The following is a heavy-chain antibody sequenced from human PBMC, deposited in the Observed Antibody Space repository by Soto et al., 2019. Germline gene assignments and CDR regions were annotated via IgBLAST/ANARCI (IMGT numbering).Heavy chain of an antibody. V-gene: IGHV3-23*01. CDR2: ISGNGGDYT. Sequence: PGGFMRLSCAASGFTFSTYGMSWVRQATRKGLEWVSAISGNGGDYTYYADSVKGRFTISRDNSKNTLYLQMNSLRAEDTAVYYCVPLCRYCSTTTPSWGQGTLVT. D-gene: IGHD2-2*01. J-gene: IGHJ4*02. CDR3: VPLCRYCSTTTPS. CDR1: GFTFSTYG.